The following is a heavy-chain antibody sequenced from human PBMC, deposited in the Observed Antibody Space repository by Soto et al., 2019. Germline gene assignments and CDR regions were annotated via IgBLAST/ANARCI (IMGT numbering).Heavy chain of an antibody. D-gene: IGHD4-17*01. CDR2: ISGFNGNT. Sequence: QVQLVQSGTEVKKSGASVKVSCKASGYTFTNYGISWVRQAPGQGLEWVGWISGFNGNTNYAQKLQGRVTMGTDTSTSTAYMQLRSLRSDDTAVYYCARGHGDYIGDFDYWRQGALVTVSS. J-gene: IGHJ4*02. CDR1: GYTFTNYG. V-gene: IGHV1-18*01. CDR3: ARGHGDYIGDFDY.